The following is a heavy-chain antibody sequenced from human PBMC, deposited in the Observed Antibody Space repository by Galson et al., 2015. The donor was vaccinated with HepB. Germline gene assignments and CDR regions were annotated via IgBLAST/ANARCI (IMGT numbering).Heavy chain of an antibody. J-gene: IGHJ4*02. CDR2: ISYDGSNK. Sequence: SLRLSCAASGFTFSSYGMHWVRQAPGKGLEWVAVISYDGSNKYYADSVKGRFTISRDNSKNTLYLQMNSLRAEDTAVYYCAKELAAAWVFDYWGQGTLVTVSS. CDR3: AKELAAAWVFDY. D-gene: IGHD6-13*01. V-gene: IGHV3-30*18. CDR1: GFTFSSYG.